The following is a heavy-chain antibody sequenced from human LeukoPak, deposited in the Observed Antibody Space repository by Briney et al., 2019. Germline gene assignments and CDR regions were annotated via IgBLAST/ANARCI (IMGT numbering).Heavy chain of an antibody. J-gene: IGHJ4*02. CDR3: ARARIASDY. Sequence: GASVKVSCKASGYTFTSYGISWVRQAPGQGLEWMGWINPNSGGTDYAQKFQGRVTMTRDTSISTAYMELSRLRSDDTAVYYCARARIASDYWGQGTLVTVSS. CDR2: INPNSGGT. V-gene: IGHV1-2*02. D-gene: IGHD6-13*01. CDR1: GYTFTSYG.